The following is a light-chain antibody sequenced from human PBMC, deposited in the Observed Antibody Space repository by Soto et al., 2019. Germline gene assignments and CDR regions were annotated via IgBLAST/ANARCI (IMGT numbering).Light chain of an antibody. J-gene: IGKJ4*01. CDR1: QSVSNY. V-gene: IGKV1-39*01. Sequence: IQMTQSPTSLSASVGDRVTITCRASQSVSNYLNWYQQKVGKAPQLLIYFASTLQKGVPSRFSGSGSGTDFTLTISSLQPEDFATYFCQQGYTTPLTFGGGTKVDIK. CDR2: FAS. CDR3: QQGYTTPLT.